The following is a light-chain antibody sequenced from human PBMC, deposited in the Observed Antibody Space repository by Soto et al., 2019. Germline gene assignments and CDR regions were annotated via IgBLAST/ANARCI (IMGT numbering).Light chain of an antibody. CDR2: GAS. CDR1: QTVSGNK. CDR3: QQYGDSKI. V-gene: IGKV3-20*01. Sequence: EIVLTQSPGTLSLSPGERVTLSCGASQTVSGNKLAWYQQKPGRPPRLLIYGASTRATGIPDRFSGSGSGTDFTLTISRLEPEDFAVYYCQQYGDSKIFGQGTKVEIK. J-gene: IGKJ1*01.